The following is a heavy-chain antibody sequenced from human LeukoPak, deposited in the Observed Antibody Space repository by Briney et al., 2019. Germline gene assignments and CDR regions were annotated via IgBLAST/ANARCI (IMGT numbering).Heavy chain of an antibody. D-gene: IGHD1-26*01. Sequence: GGSLRLSCAASGFTFSSYGMHWVRQAPGKGLEWVAFIRYGGSNKYYADSVKGRFTISRDNSKNTLYPQMNSLRAEDTAVYYCAKVPMRAMVGADYWGQGTLVTVSS. V-gene: IGHV3-30*02. CDR2: IRYGGSNK. CDR3: AKVPMRAMVGADY. CDR1: GFTFSSYG. J-gene: IGHJ4*02.